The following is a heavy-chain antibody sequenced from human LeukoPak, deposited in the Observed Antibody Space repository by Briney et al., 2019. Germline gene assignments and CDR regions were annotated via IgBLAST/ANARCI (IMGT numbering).Heavy chain of an antibody. V-gene: IGHV3-30*18. CDR3: AKEPTPYYNFYGMDV. CDR1: GYTFISYG. J-gene: IGHJ6*02. CDR2: ISYDGSSK. Sequence: GGSLRLLCAASGYTFISYGMHSVRRAPGKGLEWMAVISYDGSSKYYADFVKGRFTISRDNSKNTLYLQMNSLRAEDTAVYYCAKEPTPYYNFYGMDVWGQGTTVTVSS.